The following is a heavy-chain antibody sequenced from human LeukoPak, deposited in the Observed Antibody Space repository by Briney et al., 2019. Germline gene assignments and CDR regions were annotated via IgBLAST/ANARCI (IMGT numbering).Heavy chain of an antibody. CDR2: ISGRGGST. D-gene: IGHD3-22*01. J-gene: IGHJ4*02. CDR1: GFTFSSYA. V-gene: IGHV3-23*01. Sequence: PGGSLRLSRAASGFTFSSYAMTWVRQAPGKGLEWVSVISGRGGSTYYADSVKGRFAISRDNSKNTLYLQMHSLRAEDTAVYYCAKDWYYYDSSGYYHTENYFDYWGQGTLVTVSS. CDR3: AKDWYYYDSSGYYHTENYFDY.